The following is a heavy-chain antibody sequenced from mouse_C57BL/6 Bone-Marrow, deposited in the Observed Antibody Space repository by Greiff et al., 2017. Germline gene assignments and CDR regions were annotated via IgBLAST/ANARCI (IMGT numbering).Heavy chain of an antibody. CDR2: INPGSGGT. J-gene: IGHJ3*01. Sequence: VQLQQSGAELVRPGTSVKVSCKASGYAFTNYLIEWVKQRPGQGLEWIGVINPGSGGTNYNEKFKGKATLTADKSSSTAYMQLSSLTSEDSAVYFCAGFPWFAYWGQGTLVTVSA. CDR1: GYAFTNYL. CDR3: AGFPWFAY. V-gene: IGHV1-54*01.